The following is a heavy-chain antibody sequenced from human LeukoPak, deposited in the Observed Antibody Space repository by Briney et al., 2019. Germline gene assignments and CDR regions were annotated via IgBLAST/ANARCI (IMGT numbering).Heavy chain of an antibody. V-gene: IGHV4-59*01. Sequence: SETLSLTCTVSGGSISSYYWSWIRQPPGKGLEWIGYIYYSGSTHYNPSLKSRVTISVEMSKNQFSLKLNSVTAADTAVYYCAGSYSSDWSLDYWGQGTLVTVSS. CDR2: IYYSGST. CDR3: AGSYSSDWSLDY. CDR1: GGSISSYY. J-gene: IGHJ4*02. D-gene: IGHD6-19*01.